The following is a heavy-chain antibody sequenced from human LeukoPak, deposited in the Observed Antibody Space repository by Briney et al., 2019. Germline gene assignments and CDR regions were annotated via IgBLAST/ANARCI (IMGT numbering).Heavy chain of an antibody. J-gene: IGHJ6*02. Sequence: ASVKVSCKASGGTFSSYAISWVRQAPGQGLEWMGGIIPIFGTANYAQKFQGRVTITADESTSTAYMELSSLRSEDTAVYYCARGGGVNYDSLNYYYYGMDVWGQGTTVTVSS. D-gene: IGHD3-3*01. CDR1: GGTFSSYA. V-gene: IGHV1-69*13. CDR3: ARGGGVNYDSLNYYYYGMDV. CDR2: IIPIFGTA.